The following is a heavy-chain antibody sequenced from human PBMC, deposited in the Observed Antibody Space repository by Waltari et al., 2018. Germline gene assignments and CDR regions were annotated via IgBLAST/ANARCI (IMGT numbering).Heavy chain of an antibody. CDR2: IIPIFGTA. CDR1: GGTFSSYA. V-gene: IGHV1-69*12. D-gene: IGHD4-17*01. Sequence: QVQLVQSGAEVKKPGSSVKVSCKASGGTFSSYAISWVRQPPGQGLEWMGGIIPIFGTANYAQKCQGRGTITAEESTSTAYMELSSLRAEDTAVYYCARDRDDYGDYPSAFDIWGQGTMVTVSS. J-gene: IGHJ3*02. CDR3: ARDRDDYGDYPSAFDI.